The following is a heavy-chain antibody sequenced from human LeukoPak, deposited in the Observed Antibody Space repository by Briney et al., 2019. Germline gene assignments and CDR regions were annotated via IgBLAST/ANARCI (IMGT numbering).Heavy chain of an antibody. D-gene: IGHD5-18*01. Sequence: ASVKVSCNASGYTFTSYTIHWVRKAPGQRLEWMGWINTGNGNTEYSQKFQGRVTVTTDTSASTAYIELSSLRSEHTAVYYCARCGYSDAWSCDHWGQGTLVTVSS. CDR3: ARCGYSDAWSCDH. CDR2: INTGNGNT. V-gene: IGHV1-3*04. CDR1: GYTFTSYT. J-gene: IGHJ5*02.